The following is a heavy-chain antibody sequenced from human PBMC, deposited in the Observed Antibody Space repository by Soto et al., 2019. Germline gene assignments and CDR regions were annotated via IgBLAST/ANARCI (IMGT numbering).Heavy chain of an antibody. D-gene: IGHD5-18*01. Sequence: AGGSLRLSCAASGFTFSSYAMSWVRQAPGKGLEWVSAISGSGGSTYYADSVKGRFTISRDNSKNTLYLQMNSLRAEDTAVYYCAKDPWIQLWLGTFDYWGQGTLVTVSS. J-gene: IGHJ4*02. V-gene: IGHV3-23*01. CDR1: GFTFSSYA. CDR2: ISGSGGST. CDR3: AKDPWIQLWLGTFDY.